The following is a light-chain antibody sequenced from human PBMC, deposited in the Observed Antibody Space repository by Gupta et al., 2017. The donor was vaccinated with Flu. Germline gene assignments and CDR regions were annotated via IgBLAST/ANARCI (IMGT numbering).Light chain of an antibody. CDR3: QQCYQYPVT. CDR1: HDISHY. Sequence: PSFVTASVGDRVTKTVLSSHDISHYLAWYQQKPGEGPKLLIYGGSTVHTGVPSRFSGSGSGTEFTLTISSLQPEDFGIYYCQQCYQYPVTFGGGTKVEIK. J-gene: IGKJ4*01. CDR2: GGS. V-gene: IGKV1-9*01.